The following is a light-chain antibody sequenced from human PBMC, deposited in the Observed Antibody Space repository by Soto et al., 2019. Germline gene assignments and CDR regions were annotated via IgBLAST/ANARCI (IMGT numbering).Light chain of an antibody. Sequence: DIVMTQSPDSLAVSLGERATINCKSSQSVLYSSNNKNYLAWYQQNPGQPPKLLIYWASTRESGVPDRFSGSGSGTDFTLTISSLQAGDVAVYYCQQYYSTPLTFGGGTKVEIK. CDR3: QQYYSTPLT. V-gene: IGKV4-1*01. J-gene: IGKJ4*01. CDR2: WAS. CDR1: QSVLYSSNNKNY.